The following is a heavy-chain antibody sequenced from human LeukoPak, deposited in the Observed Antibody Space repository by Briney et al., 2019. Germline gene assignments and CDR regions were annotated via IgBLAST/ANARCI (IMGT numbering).Heavy chain of an antibody. Sequence: SETLSLTCTVSGGSISRNYWSWIRQPAGKGLEWIGRIYSTGSTNYSPSLKSRVTMSVDTSRNQFSLKLSSVTAADTAVYYCARGGDYFDASGRFDSWGQGTLVTVSS. CDR2: IYSTGST. V-gene: IGHV4-4*07. CDR3: ARGGDYFDASGRFDS. CDR1: GGSISRNY. D-gene: IGHD3-22*01. J-gene: IGHJ4*02.